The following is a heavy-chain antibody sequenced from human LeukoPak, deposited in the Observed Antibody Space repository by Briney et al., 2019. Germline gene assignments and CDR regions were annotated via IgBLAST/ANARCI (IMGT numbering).Heavy chain of an antibody. V-gene: IGHV3-30*04. D-gene: IGHD3/OR15-3a*01. J-gene: IGHJ4*02. CDR1: GFTFSNYA. CDR2: ISYDGSNK. Sequence: GGSLRLSCAASGFTFSNYAMHWVRQAPGKGLEWVAVISYDGSNKYYADSVKGRFTISRDNSKNTLYLQMNSLRAEDTAVYYCARDSGFSGTQRGEYWGQGTLVTVSS. CDR3: ARDSGFSGTQRGEY.